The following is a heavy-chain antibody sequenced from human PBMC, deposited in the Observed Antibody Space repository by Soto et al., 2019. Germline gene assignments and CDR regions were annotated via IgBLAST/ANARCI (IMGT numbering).Heavy chain of an antibody. CDR2: IYPDTGGT. J-gene: IGHJ5*02. CDR1: GYTFIAHF. CDR3: VRAQSRQLLLAWFDA. D-gene: IGHD2-2*01. V-gene: IGHV1-2*02. Sequence: QVQLVQSGAEVKKPGASVTVSCEASGYTFIAHFIHWVRQAPGQGLEWMGWIYPDTGGTNYAQKFRDRDTMTRDTSVSTAYMEVNGLKSDDTAVYYCVRAQSRQLLLAWFDAWGQGTLVTVSS.